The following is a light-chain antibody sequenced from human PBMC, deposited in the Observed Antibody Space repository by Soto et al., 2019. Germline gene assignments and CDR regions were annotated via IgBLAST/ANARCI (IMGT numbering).Light chain of an antibody. CDR1: QSVSSF. V-gene: IGKV3-11*01. CDR2: DAS. CDR3: QQCNNICT. J-gene: IGKJ3*01. Sequence: EIVLTQSPATLSLSPGEAATLSCRASQSVSSFLASYQQKPGQAPRLLIYDASKRATGIPARFSGSGSGTDFTLTISSVEPEDFAVYFCQQCNNICTFGPGTKVDIK.